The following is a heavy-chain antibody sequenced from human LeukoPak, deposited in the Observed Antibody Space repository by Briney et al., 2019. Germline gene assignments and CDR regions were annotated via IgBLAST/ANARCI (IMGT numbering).Heavy chain of an antibody. CDR3: ARVVTIPL. D-gene: IGHD3-9*01. V-gene: IGHV3-30-3*01. CDR2: ISYDGRQK. Sequence: QTGGSLRLSCAASGFTFGEYAMHWVRQAPGKGLEWVAVISYDGRQKFYGDSVKGRFTISRDNPKNTLYLQMNSLRDDDTAVYYCARVVTIPLWGQGTMVTVSS. J-gene: IGHJ3*01. CDR1: GFTFGEYA.